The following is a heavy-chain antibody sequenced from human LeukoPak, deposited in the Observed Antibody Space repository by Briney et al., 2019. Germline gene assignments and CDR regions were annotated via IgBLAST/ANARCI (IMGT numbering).Heavy chain of an antibody. Sequence: PGGSLRLSCAASGFTFSSYSMNWVRQAPGKGLEWVSSISSSSSYIYYADSVKGRFTISRDNAKNSLYLQMNSLRAEDTAVYYCARDTPLGYCSGTSCSDFDYWGQGTLVTVSS. J-gene: IGHJ4*02. CDR3: ARDTPLGYCSGTSCSDFDY. CDR1: GFTFSSYS. CDR2: ISSSSSYI. D-gene: IGHD2-2*01. V-gene: IGHV3-21*01.